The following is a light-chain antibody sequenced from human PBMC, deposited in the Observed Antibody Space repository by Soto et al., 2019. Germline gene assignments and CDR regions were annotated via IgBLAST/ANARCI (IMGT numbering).Light chain of an antibody. CDR2: GIN. J-gene: IGLJ2*01. V-gene: IGLV2-14*01. Sequence: QSALTQPASVSGSPGQSITISCTGTSSDIGAHDYVSWYQQHPGTAPKLIIYGINNRPSGVSGRFSAAKSGNTASLTISGLQPEDDAIYYCSAYTASVFDGGTKVTVL. CDR3: SAYTASV. CDR1: SSDIGAHDY.